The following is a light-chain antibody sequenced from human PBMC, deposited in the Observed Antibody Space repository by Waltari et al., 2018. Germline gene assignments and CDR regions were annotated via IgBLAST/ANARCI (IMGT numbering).Light chain of an antibody. CDR1: ILAKQY. V-gene: IGLV3-27*01. Sequence: SYELTQPSSVSVSPGQPAKILCPGDILAKQYARWFQQKPGQAPLLLIYEDSERPSEIPGRFSGSSSGTTVTLTITGAHVDDEADYYCFSAADNNWVFGGGTKLTVL. J-gene: IGLJ3*02. CDR3: FSAADNNWV. CDR2: EDS.